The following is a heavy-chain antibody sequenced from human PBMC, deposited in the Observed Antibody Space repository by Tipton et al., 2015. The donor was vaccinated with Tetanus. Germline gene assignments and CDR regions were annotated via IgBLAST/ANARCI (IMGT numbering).Heavy chain of an antibody. Sequence: TLSLTCAVSGVSISTSDWWSWVRQPPGKGLEWIGEILHDGTTNYNPSLKSRVTISVDKSKSQFSLKWTSVTAADTAVYYCASHLGSCTRTSCQPFAYWGQGTLVTVSS. CDR1: GVSISTSDW. V-gene: IGHV4-4*02. CDR3: ASHLGSCTRTSCQPFAY. CDR2: ILHDGTT. D-gene: IGHD2-2*01. J-gene: IGHJ4*02.